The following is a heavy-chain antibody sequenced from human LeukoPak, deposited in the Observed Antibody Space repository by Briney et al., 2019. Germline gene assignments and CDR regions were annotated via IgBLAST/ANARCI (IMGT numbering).Heavy chain of an antibody. J-gene: IGHJ4*02. CDR3: AKDLAAAGSDY. CDR1: GFTFSSYG. V-gene: IGHV3-30*18. Sequence: GGSLRLSCAASGFTFSSYGMHWVRQAPGKGLEWVAVISYDGSNKYYADSVKGRFTISRDNSKNTLNLQMNSLRAEDTAVYYCAKDLAAAGSDYWGQGTLVTVSS. D-gene: IGHD6-13*01. CDR2: ISYDGSNK.